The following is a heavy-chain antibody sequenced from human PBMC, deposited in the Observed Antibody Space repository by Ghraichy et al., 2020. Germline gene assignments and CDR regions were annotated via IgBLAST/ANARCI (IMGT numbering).Heavy chain of an antibody. Sequence: GESLNISCAASGFTFSSYAMSWVRQAPGKGLEWVSAISGSGGSTYYADSVKGRFTISRDNSKNTLYLQMNSLRAEDTAVYYCAKELYYYGSGSYRFFDYWGQGTLVTVSS. CDR3: AKELYYYGSGSYRFFDY. D-gene: IGHD3-10*01. V-gene: IGHV3-23*01. CDR1: GFTFSSYA. J-gene: IGHJ4*02. CDR2: ISGSGGST.